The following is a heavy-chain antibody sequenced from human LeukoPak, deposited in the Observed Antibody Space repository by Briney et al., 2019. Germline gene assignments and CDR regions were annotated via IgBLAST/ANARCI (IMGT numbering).Heavy chain of an antibody. CDR2: IIPIFGTA. CDR3: ARDIYGSGSTVWFDP. J-gene: IGHJ5*02. D-gene: IGHD3-10*01. Sequence: PVASVKVSCKASGGTFSSYAISWVRRAPGQGLEWMGGIIPIFGTADYAQKFQGRVTITADESTSTACMELSSLRSEDTAVYYCARDIYGSGSTVWFDPWGQGTLVTVSS. V-gene: IGHV1-69*01. CDR1: GGTFSSYA.